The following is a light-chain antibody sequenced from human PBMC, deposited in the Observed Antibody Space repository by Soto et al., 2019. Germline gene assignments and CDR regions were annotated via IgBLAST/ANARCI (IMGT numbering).Light chain of an antibody. V-gene: IGLV1-40*01. CDR1: SSNIGAGYD. CDR3: QSYDSRLWV. Sequence: QSVLTQPPSASGTPGQRVTISCSGSSSNIGAGYDVHWYQQLPGTAPKLLIYGNSNRPSGVPDRFSGSKSGTSASLAITGLQAEDEADYYCQSYDSRLWVFGGGTQLTVL. CDR2: GNS. J-gene: IGLJ3*02.